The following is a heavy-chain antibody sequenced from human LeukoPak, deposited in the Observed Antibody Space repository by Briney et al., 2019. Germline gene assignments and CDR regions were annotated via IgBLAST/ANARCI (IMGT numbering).Heavy chain of an antibody. Sequence: SETLSLTCTVSGGSISSYYWSWTRQPPGKGLEWIGYIYYSGSTNYNPSLKSRVTISVDTSKNQFSLKLSSVTAADTAVYYCASSPPGDGDWYFDLWGRGTLVTVSS. CDR2: IYYSGST. J-gene: IGHJ2*01. D-gene: IGHD4-17*01. CDR1: GGSISSYY. V-gene: IGHV4-59*01. CDR3: ASSPPGDGDWYFDL.